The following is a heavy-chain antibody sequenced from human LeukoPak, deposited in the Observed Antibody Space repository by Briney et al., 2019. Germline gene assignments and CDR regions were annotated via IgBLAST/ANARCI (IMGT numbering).Heavy chain of an antibody. CDR2: IYYSGST. V-gene: IGHV4-31*03. J-gene: IGHJ6*02. CDR1: GGSISSGGYY. D-gene: IGHD2-21*02. Sequence: SETLSLTCTVSGGSISSGGYYWSWIRQHPGKGLEWIGYIYYSGSTYYNPSLKSRVTISVDTSKNQFSLKLSSVTAADTAVYYCARTAYCGGDCYPYYYYGMGVWGQGTTVTVSS. CDR3: ARTAYCGGDCYPYYYYGMGV.